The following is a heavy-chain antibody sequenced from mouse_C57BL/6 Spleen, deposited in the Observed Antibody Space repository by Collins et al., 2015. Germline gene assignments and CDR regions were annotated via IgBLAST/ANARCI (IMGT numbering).Heavy chain of an antibody. CDR3: ARFTTVVDAMDY. Sequence: EIQLQQTGPELVKPGASVKISCKASGYSFTDYIMLWVKQSHGKSLEWIGNINPYYGSTSYNLKFKGKATLTVDKSSSTAYMQLNSLTSEDSAVYYCARFTTVVDAMDYWGQGTSVTVSS. CDR1: GYSFTDYI. V-gene: IGHV1-39*01. CDR2: INPYYGST. D-gene: IGHD1-1*01. J-gene: IGHJ4*01.